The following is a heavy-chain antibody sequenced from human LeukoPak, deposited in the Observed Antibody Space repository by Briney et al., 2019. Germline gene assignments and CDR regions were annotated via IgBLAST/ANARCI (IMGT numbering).Heavy chain of an antibody. V-gene: IGHV5-51*01. D-gene: IGHD1-26*01. CDR2: IYPGDSDT. J-gene: IGHJ4*02. CDR1: GYSFTTYW. Sequence: GESLKISCKGSGYSFTTYWIGWVRQMPGKGLEWMGIIYPGDSDTRYSPSFQGQVTISADKSISTAYQQWSSLKASDTAVYYCARARVSYEFDYWGQGTLVTVSS. CDR3: ARARVSYEFDY.